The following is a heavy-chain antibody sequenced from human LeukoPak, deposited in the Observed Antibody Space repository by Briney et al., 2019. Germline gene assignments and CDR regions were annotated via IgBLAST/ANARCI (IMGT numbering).Heavy chain of an antibody. CDR3: ARVGYYDSSGFFDY. J-gene: IGHJ4*02. V-gene: IGHV1-2*06. D-gene: IGHD3-22*01. CDR2: INPNSGGT. Sequence: ASVKVSCKASGYTFTGYYMHWVRQAPGQGLEWMGRINPNSGGTNYAQKFQGKVTMTRDTSISTAYMELSRLRSDDTAVYYCARVGYYDSSGFFDYWGQGTLVTVSS. CDR1: GYTFTGYY.